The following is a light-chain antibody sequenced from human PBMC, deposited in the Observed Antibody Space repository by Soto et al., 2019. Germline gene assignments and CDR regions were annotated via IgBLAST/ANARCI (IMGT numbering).Light chain of an antibody. Sequence: EIVMTQSPATLSVSPGERATLSCRASQSVSSNLAWYQQKPGQAPRLLIYGASTRATGIPARFSGSGSGTEFTLTISSLQYEDFAVYYCQQYNNWPPWTFSQGTKVEIK. CDR2: GAS. J-gene: IGKJ1*01. CDR1: QSVSSN. CDR3: QQYNNWPPWT. V-gene: IGKV3-15*01.